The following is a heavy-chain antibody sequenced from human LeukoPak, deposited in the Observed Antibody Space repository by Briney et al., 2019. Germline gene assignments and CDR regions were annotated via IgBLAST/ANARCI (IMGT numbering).Heavy chain of an antibody. CDR2: IYYSGNT. D-gene: IGHD1-26*01. CDR3: ARGGSYGAYLDY. Sequence: PSETLSLTCSVSGASIINYYWSWFRQAPGKGLEWIGYIYYSGNTNTYNPSLKSRATISLYTSRKYFSLELRSVTAADTAVYYCARGGSYGAYLDYWGQGALVIVSS. J-gene: IGHJ4*02. V-gene: IGHV4-59*01. CDR1: GASIINYY.